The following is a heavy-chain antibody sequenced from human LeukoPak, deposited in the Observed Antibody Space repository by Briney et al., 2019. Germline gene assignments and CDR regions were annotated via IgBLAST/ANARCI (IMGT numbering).Heavy chain of an antibody. J-gene: IGHJ3*02. CDR2: IYYSGST. CDR3: ARRRGGQFDWLVYVGVAFDI. CDR1: GGSISTYY. Sequence: SETLSLTCTVSGGSISTYYWSWIRQSPGKGLEWIGYIYYSGSTNYNPSLKSRVTISVDTSKNQFSLKLTSVTAADTAVYYCARRRGGQFDWLVYVGVAFDIWGQGTMVTVSS. V-gene: IGHV4-59*01. D-gene: IGHD3-9*01.